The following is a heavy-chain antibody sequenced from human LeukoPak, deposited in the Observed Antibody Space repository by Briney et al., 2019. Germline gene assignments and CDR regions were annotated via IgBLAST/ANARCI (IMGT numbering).Heavy chain of an antibody. CDR2: IWYDGSNK. V-gene: IGHV3-33*01. D-gene: IGHD3-9*01. J-gene: IGHJ6*02. CDR3: ARAPEYYDILTSYYYYGMDV. Sequence: GGSLRLPCAASGFTFSSYGMHWVRQAPGKGLEWVAVIWYDGSNKYYADSVKGRFTISRDNSKNTLYLQMNSLRAEDTAVYYCARAPEYYDILTSYYYYGMDVWGQGTTVTVSS. CDR1: GFTFSSYG.